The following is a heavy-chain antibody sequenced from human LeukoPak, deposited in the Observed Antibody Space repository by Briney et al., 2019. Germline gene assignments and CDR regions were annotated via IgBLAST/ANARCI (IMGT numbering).Heavy chain of an antibody. CDR1: GYTFTSYD. D-gene: IGHD4-17*01. CDR3: ARGGHAEATVTDYYYYYYMDV. V-gene: IGHV1-8*01. Sequence: GASVKVSCKASGYTFTSYDINWVRQATGQGLEWMGWVNPNSGNTGYAQKFQGRVTMTRNTSISTAYMELSSLRSEDTAVYYCARGGHAEATVTDYYYYYYMDVWGKGTTVTISS. CDR2: VNPNSGNT. J-gene: IGHJ6*03.